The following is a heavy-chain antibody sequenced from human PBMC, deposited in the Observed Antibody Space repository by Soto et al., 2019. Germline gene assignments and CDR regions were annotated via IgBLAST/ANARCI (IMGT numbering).Heavy chain of an antibody. CDR2: IYYSGTT. D-gene: IGHD7-27*01. CDR1: GGSINRGGYY. Sequence: QVQLQESGPGLVKPSQTLSLTCTVPGGSINRGGYYWSWVRQHPGKGLEWIGYIYYSGTTYYNPSLESRITISRDPSRSQFSLRLNSVTAADTAVYYCASGVAWGHFDYWGQGTLVAVSS. V-gene: IGHV4-31*03. CDR3: ASGVAWGHFDY. J-gene: IGHJ4*02.